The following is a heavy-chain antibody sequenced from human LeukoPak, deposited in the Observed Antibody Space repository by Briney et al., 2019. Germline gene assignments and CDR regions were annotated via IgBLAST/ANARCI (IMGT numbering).Heavy chain of an antibody. Sequence: GGSLRLSCAASGLTFSSYGMSWVRQAPGKGLEWVSAISGSGVNTYYADSVKGRFTISRDNSKNTLYLQMNSLRAEDTAVYYCAKTAPRIQPLLRAFYMDVWGKGTTVTVSS. V-gene: IGHV3-23*01. CDR3: AKTAPRIQPLLRAFYMDV. CDR2: ISGSGVNT. CDR1: GLTFSSYG. D-gene: IGHD5-18*01. J-gene: IGHJ6*03.